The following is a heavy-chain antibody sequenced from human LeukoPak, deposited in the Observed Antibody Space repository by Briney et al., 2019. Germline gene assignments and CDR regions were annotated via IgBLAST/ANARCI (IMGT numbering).Heavy chain of an antibody. Sequence: GSLRLSCAASGFTFSSYFWMHWVRQAPGKGLVWVSRIKSDGSSSTYADSVKGRFTISRDNAKNSLYLQMNTLRAEDTAVYYCVRDLDLGGYSSFEFWGQGTLVSVSS. J-gene: IGHJ4*02. D-gene: IGHD4-23*01. CDR2: IKSDGSSS. V-gene: IGHV3-74*01. CDR1: GFTFSSYFW. CDR3: VRDLDLGGYSSFEF.